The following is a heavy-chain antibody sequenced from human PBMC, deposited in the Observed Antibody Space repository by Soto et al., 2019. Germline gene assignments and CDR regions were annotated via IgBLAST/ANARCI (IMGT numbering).Heavy chain of an antibody. V-gene: IGHV1-8*01. CDR2: MNPNSGNT. J-gene: IGHJ5*01. Sequence: GASVKVSCKASGYTFTSYDINWVRQATGQGLEWIGWMNPNSGNTGYEQKFQGRVTMTRDTSITTAYMELTSLKSEDTAVYYCARVGTGTEHPKWFDSWGQGTQVTVSS. CDR1: GYTFTSYD. D-gene: IGHD1-7*01. CDR3: ARVGTGTEHPKWFDS.